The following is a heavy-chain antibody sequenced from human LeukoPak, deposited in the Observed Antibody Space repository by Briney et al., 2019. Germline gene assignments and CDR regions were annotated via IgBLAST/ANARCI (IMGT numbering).Heavy chain of an antibody. CDR1: GGSISSGGYY. CDR3: ARDAYDSSGHYYVPFDY. CDR2: TYYSGST. V-gene: IGHV4-31*03. Sequence: PSETLSLTCTVSGGSISSGGYYWSWIRQHPGKGLEWIGYTYYSGSTYYNPSLKSRVTISVDTSKNQFSLKLSSVTAADTAVYYCARDAYDSSGHYYVPFDYWGQGTLATVSS. D-gene: IGHD3-22*01. J-gene: IGHJ4*02.